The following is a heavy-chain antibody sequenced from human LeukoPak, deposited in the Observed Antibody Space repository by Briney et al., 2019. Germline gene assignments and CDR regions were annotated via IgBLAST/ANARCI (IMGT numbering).Heavy chain of an antibody. J-gene: IGHJ4*02. Sequence: GGSLRLSCAASGFTFSSYAMSWVRQAPGKGLEWVSTITSNGGSTYYADSVKGRFTISRDNSKNTLYLQMNSLRAEDTAIYYCAKDWGYASGTYYTLWGQGTLVTVSS. D-gene: IGHD3-10*01. CDR1: GFTFSSYA. CDR3: AKDWGYASGTYYTL. V-gene: IGHV3-23*01. CDR2: ITSNGGST.